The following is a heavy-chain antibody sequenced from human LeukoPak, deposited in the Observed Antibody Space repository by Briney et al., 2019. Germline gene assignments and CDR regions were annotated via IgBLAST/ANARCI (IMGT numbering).Heavy chain of an antibody. D-gene: IGHD6-6*01. CDR2: ISAYNGNT. CDR3: ARDLGPPFEYSSSVPYYFDY. J-gene: IGHJ4*02. CDR1: GYTFTSYG. Sequence: GASVKVSCRASGYTFTSYGISWVRQAPGQGLEWMGWISAYNGNTNYAQNLQGRVTLTTDTSTRTAYMDLRSLRSDDTAVYYCARDLGPPFEYSSSVPYYFDYWGQGTLVTVSS. V-gene: IGHV1-18*01.